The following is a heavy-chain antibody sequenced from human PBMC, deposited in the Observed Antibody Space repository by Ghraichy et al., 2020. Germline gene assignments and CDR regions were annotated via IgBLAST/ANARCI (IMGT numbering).Heavy chain of an antibody. CDR2: ISSSSSYI. D-gene: IGHD2-2*02. CDR3: ARGFGVVVPAAISY. CDR1: GFTFSSYS. Sequence: GGSLRLSCAASGFTFSSYSMNWVRQAPGKGLEWVSSISSSSSYIYYADSVKGRFTISRDNAKNSLYLQMNSLRAEDTAVYYCARGFGVVVPAAISYWGQGTLVTVSS. J-gene: IGHJ4*02. V-gene: IGHV3-21*01.